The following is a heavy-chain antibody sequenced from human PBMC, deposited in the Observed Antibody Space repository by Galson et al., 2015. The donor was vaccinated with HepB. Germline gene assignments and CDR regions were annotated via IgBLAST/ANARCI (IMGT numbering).Heavy chain of an antibody. J-gene: IGHJ4*02. CDR1: GDSVSSNSAS. CDR2: TYYRSKWYN. D-gene: IGHD5-18*01. Sequence: CAISGDSVSSNSASWNWIRQSPSRGLEWLGRTYYRSKWYNDYALSVKSRITINPDTSMNQFSLQLSSVTPEDTAVYYCARGGYSYLTSFNYWGQGTLVTVST. CDR3: ARGGYSYLTSFNY. V-gene: IGHV6-1*01.